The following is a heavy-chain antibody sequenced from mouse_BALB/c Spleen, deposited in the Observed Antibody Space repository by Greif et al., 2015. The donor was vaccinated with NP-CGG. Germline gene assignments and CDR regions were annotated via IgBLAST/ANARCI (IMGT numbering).Heavy chain of an antibody. V-gene: IGHV2-6-7*01. CDR1: GFSLTGYG. Sequence: VQLQQSGPGLVAPSQSLSITCTVSGFSLTGYGVNWVRQPPGKGLEWLGMIWGDGSTDYNSALKSRLSISKDNSKSQVFLKMNSLQTDDTARYYCAREGSYDGYYWYAMDYWGQGTSVTVSS. CDR3: AREGSYDGYYWYAMDY. J-gene: IGHJ4*01. CDR2: IWGDGST. D-gene: IGHD2-3*01.